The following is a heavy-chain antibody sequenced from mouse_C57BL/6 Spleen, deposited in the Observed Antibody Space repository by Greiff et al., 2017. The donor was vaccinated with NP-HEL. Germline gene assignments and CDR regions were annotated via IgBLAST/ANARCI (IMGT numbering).Heavy chain of an antibody. CDR2: IWSDGST. V-gene: IGHV2-6*03. CDR1: GFSLTSYG. Sequence: VQLQESGPGLVAPSQSLSITCTVSGFSLTSYGVHWVRQPPGKGLEWLVVIWSDGSTTYNSALKSRLSISKDNSKSQVFLKMNSLQTDDTAMYYCATSSYYSNRYYYAMDYWGQGTSVTVSS. CDR3: ATSSYYSNRYYYAMDY. J-gene: IGHJ4*01. D-gene: IGHD2-5*01.